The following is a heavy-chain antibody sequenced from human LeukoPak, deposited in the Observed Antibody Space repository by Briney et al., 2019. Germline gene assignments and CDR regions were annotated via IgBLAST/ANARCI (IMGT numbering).Heavy chain of an antibody. CDR2: INAGNGNT. V-gene: IGHV1-3*01. Sequence: GASVKVSCKASGYTLTSYTMHWVRQAPGQRLEWMGWINAGNGNTKSSQKFQGRVTITRDTSATTAYMELSSLRSEDTAVYYCARGGSLDYWGQGTLVTVSS. D-gene: IGHD6-13*01. CDR1: GYTLTSYT. CDR3: ARGGSLDY. J-gene: IGHJ4*02.